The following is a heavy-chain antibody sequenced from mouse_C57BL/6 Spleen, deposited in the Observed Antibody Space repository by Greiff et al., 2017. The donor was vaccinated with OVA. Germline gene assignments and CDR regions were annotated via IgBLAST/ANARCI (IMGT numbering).Heavy chain of an antibody. D-gene: IGHD2-3*01. J-gene: IGHJ3*01. CDR3: AREDDGYSFFAY. CDR1: GFTFSSYA. Sequence: DVMLVESGGGLVKPGGSLKLSCAASGFTFSSYAMSWVRQTPEKRLEWVATISDGGSYTYYPDNVKGRFTISRDNAKNNLYLQMSHLKSEDTAMYYCAREDDGYSFFAYWGQGTLVTVSA. V-gene: IGHV5-4*01. CDR2: ISDGGSYT.